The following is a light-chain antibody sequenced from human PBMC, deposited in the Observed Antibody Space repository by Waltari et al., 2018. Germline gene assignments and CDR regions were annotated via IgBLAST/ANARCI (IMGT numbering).Light chain of an antibody. CDR2: KAS. Sequence: DIQMTQSPSSLSASVGDTVTITCRASQSISSWLAWYQQKPGKAPKLLIYKASSLQIGVPSRFSGSGSGTDFTLTISSLQPEDSATYYCLQYSSSPFTFGPGTKLDIK. J-gene: IGKJ3*01. CDR1: QSISSW. CDR3: LQYSSSPFT. V-gene: IGKV1-12*01.